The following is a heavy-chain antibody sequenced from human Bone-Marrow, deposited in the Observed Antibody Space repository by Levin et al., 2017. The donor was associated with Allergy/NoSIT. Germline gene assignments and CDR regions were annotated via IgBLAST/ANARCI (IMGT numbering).Heavy chain of an antibody. Sequence: PGGSLRLSCAASGFTFSNAWMSWVRQAPGKGLEWVGRIKSKTDGGTTDYAAPVKGRFTISRDDSKNTLYLQMNSLKTEDTAVYYCTTLVVVAATPFDYWGQGTLVTVSS. V-gene: IGHV3-15*01. CDR3: TTLVVVAATPFDY. CDR1: GFTFSNAW. J-gene: IGHJ4*02. D-gene: IGHD2-15*01. CDR2: IKSKTDGGTT.